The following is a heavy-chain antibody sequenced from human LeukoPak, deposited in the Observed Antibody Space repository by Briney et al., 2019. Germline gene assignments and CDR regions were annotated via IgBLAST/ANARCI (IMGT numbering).Heavy chain of an antibody. CDR2: INHSGST. CDR1: GGSFSGYY. Sequence: SETLSLTCAVYGGSFSGYYWSWIRQPPGKGLEWIGEINHSGSTNYNPSLKSRVTISVDTSKNQFSLKLSSVTAADTAVYYCARGPYSSRHFDYWGQETLVTVSS. J-gene: IGHJ4*02. V-gene: IGHV4-34*01. CDR3: ARGPYSSRHFDY. D-gene: IGHD6-13*01.